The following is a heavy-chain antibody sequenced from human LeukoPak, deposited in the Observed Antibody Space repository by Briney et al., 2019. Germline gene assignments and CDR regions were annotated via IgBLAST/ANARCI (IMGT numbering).Heavy chain of an antibody. CDR1: GGSVSSYY. CDR3: AREANSPTARYWYFDL. V-gene: IGHV4-59*02. J-gene: IGHJ2*01. CDR2: VYYSGST. D-gene: IGHD2-21*01. Sequence: SETLSLTCTVSGGSVSSYYWSWMRQSPGKGLEWIGYVYYSGSTNYNPALKSRVTISLDASENQFSLKLSSVTAADTAVYYCAREANSPTARYWYFDLWGRGTQVTVSS.